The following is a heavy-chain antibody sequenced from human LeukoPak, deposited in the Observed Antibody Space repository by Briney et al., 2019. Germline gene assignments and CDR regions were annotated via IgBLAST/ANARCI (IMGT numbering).Heavy chain of an antibody. CDR2: INTDGSTT. D-gene: IGHD6-19*01. CDR3: SKSGSRDWDYFDY. CDR1: GFTFSTHW. J-gene: IGHJ4*02. Sequence: GGSLRLSCAASGFTFSTHWMHWVRQAPGKGLVWVSRINTDGSTTRYADSVKGRFTISRANSKSTLFLQMNCLRAGDTAVYYCSKSGSRDWDYFDYWGQGTLVTASS. V-gene: IGHV3-74*01.